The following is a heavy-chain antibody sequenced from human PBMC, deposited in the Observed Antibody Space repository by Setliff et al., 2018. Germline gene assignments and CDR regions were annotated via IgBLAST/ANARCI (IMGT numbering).Heavy chain of an antibody. CDR1: GDTFSTYS. CDR3: ARGDYGDYTDYYYYMDV. Sequence: SVKVSCKASGDTFSTYSLSWVRQAPGQGLEWMGRIIPIFGTANCAQKFQGRVTITADESTSTAYMELSSLRSEDTAVYYCARGDYGDYTDYYYYMDVWGKGTTVTVSS. V-gene: IGHV1-69*13. D-gene: IGHD4-17*01. J-gene: IGHJ6*03. CDR2: IIPIFGTA.